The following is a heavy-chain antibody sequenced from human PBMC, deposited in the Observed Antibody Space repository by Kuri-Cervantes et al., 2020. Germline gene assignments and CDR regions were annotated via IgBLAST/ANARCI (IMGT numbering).Heavy chain of an antibody. V-gene: IGHV3-7*01. CDR2: IKQDGSEK. CDR1: GFTFSSYW. Sequence: GGSLRLSCAASGFTFSSYWMSWVRQAPGKGLEWVANIKQDGSEKYYVDSVKGRFTISRDNAKNSLYLQMNSLRAEDTAVYYCARALADYGDYPGSYWGQGTLVTVSS. J-gene: IGHJ4*02. D-gene: IGHD4-17*01. CDR3: ARALADYGDYPGSY.